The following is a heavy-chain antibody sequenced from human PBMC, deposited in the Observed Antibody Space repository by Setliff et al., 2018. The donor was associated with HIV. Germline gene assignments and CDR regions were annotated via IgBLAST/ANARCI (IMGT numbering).Heavy chain of an antibody. CDR2: SHYMGSN. J-gene: IGHJ5*02. D-gene: IGHD3-3*02. Sequence: QPGKGLEWMGSSHYMGSNVYNQSLXSRVTISLXTSKNQFSLKLSSXXAAXTAVYXXXRTXXXXXAVLWFDPWGQGTLVTVSS. V-gene: IGHV4-30-4*05. CDR3: XRTXXXXXAVLWFDP.